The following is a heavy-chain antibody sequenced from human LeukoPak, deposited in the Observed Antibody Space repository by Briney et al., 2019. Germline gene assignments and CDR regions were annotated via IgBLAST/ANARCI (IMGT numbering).Heavy chain of an antibody. Sequence: GASVKVSCKASGYTFRSYDSTWVRQAPGQGLEWMGWISPNNGNTNYAQKFQGRVTMTTDTPTSTAYMEMRGPRSDDTAVYYCARDRDSSGWHVADYWGQGTLVTVSS. CDR1: GYTFRSYD. D-gene: IGHD6-19*01. CDR3: ARDRDSSGWHVADY. CDR2: ISPNNGNT. V-gene: IGHV1-18*01. J-gene: IGHJ4*02.